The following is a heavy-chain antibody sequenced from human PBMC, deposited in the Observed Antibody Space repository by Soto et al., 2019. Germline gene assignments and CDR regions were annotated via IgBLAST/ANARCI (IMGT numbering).Heavy chain of an antibody. Sequence: QITLKESGPTLVRPTQTLTLTCTFSGFSLSATGAGVAWIRQPPGKALAWLALIYWDDDTFYSQSLKPRLTITKDTSKNQVVLTMTNLDPADTATYYCAHCGPEGSFVTWGQGTLVTVSS. CDR1: GFSLSATGAG. CDR2: IYWDDDT. V-gene: IGHV2-5*02. CDR3: AHCGPEGSFVT. J-gene: IGHJ5*02.